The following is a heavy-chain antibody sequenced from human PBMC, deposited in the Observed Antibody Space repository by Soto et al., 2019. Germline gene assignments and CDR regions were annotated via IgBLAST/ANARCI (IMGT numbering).Heavy chain of an antibody. D-gene: IGHD1-26*01. CDR1: GFTFSGSA. V-gene: IGHV3-73*01. Sequence: GGSLRLSCAASGFTFSGSAMHWVRQASGKGLEWVGRIRSKANSYATAYAASVKGRFTISRDDSKNTAYLQMNSLETEDPAVFYCTSSDTSFIVPGAFDIWGQGTMVTV. CDR2: IRSKANSYAT. J-gene: IGHJ3*02. CDR3: TSSDTSFIVPGAFDI.